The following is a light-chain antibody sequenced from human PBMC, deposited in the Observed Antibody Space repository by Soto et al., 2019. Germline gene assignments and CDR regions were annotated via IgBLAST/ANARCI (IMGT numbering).Light chain of an antibody. J-gene: IGKJ2*01. CDR1: QDIRNY. CDR2: AAS. V-gene: IGKV1-17*01. CDR3: LQYHDYPYT. Sequence: DIQMTQSPPSLSASVGDRVTITCRANQDIRNYLGWYQQNPGKAPKRLIYAASSLQSGVSSRFSGSGSGTEFTLTISSLQPEDFATYFCLQYHDYPYTFGQGTKLEF.